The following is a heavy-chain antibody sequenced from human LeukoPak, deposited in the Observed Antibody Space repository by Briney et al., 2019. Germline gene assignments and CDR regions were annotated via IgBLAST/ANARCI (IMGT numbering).Heavy chain of an antibody. J-gene: IGHJ4*02. D-gene: IGHD5-18*01. CDR1: GFTVSSNY. CDR3: ARGYGGYSYVDYFNY. V-gene: IGHV3-66*01. CDR2: IYSGDNT. Sequence: GGSLRLSCAASGFTVSSNYMSWVRQAPGKRLEWVSLIYSGDNTYYADSVKGRFTISRDNSKNTLYLQMNSLRAEDTAVYYCARGYGGYSYVDYFNYWGQGTLVTVSS.